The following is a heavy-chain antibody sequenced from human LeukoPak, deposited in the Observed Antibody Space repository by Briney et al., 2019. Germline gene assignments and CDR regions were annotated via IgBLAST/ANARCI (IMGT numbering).Heavy chain of an antibody. Sequence: GESLKISCKGSGYNFFSYWIGWVRQMPGKGLEWMGIIYPGDSSTRYSPSFQGQVTISADKSISTAYLQWSSLKASDTAMYYCARLQRKYYDFWSGYWIDDYWGQGTLVTVSS. CDR3: ARLQRKYYDFWSGYWIDDY. V-gene: IGHV5-51*01. CDR1: GYNFFSYW. J-gene: IGHJ4*02. CDR2: IYPGDSST. D-gene: IGHD3-3*01.